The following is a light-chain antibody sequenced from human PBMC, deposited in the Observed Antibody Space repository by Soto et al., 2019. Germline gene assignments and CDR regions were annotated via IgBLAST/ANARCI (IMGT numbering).Light chain of an antibody. CDR1: SNDVGHSSF. V-gene: IGLV2-8*01. CDR2: EVS. J-gene: IGLJ1*01. CDR3: NAQADNGKHV. Sequence: QSALTQPPSASGSPGQSVTISCTGNSNDVGHSSFISWYQQHPGKGPKLIIYEVSKRPSGVLDRFSGSKSGNTASLSVSGLQDEDEADYFCNAQADNGKHVFGTGTKVTV.